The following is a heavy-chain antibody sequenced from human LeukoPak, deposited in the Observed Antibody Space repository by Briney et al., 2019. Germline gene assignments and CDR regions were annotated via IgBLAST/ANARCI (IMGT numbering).Heavy chain of an antibody. CDR2: IIPIFGTA. Sequence: SVKVSCKASGGTFSSYAISWVRQAPGQGLEWMGRIIPIFGTANYAQKFQGRITITTDYSTSTAYMELSSLRSEDTAVYYCARDLGGLFDYWGQGTLVTVSS. CDR1: GGTFSSYA. D-gene: IGHD3/OR15-3a*01. CDR3: ARDLGGLFDY. V-gene: IGHV1-69*05. J-gene: IGHJ4*02.